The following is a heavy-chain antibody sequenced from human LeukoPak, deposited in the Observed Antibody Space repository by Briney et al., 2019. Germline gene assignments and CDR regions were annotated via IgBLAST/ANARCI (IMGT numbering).Heavy chain of an antibody. J-gene: IGHJ4*02. CDR1: GFTFSSYA. CDR2: ISYDGSNK. V-gene: IGHV3-30*03. D-gene: IGHD3-16*02. CDR3: ARTYYDYVWGSYRPLDY. Sequence: GGSLRLSCAASGFTFSSYAMSWIRQAPGKGLEWVAVISYDGSNKYYADSVKGRFTISRDSSKNTLYLQMNSLRAEDTAVYYCARTYYDYVWGSYRPLDYWGQGTLVTVSS.